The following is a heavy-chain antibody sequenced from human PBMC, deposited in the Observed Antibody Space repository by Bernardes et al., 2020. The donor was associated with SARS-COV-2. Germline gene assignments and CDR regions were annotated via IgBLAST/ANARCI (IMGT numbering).Heavy chain of an antibody. Sequence: GGSLRLSCAASGFTFSDYYMSLILQAPGKGLEWFSYISSSCSTIYYADSVKGRFTISMDNAKNSLYLQMNSLRAEDTAVYYCAKDFQSIAVAGTTDSYYYYYGMDVWGKGTTVTVSS. CDR2: ISSSCSTI. V-gene: IGHV3-11*01. CDR3: AKDFQSIAVAGTTDSYYYYYGMDV. D-gene: IGHD6-19*01. J-gene: IGHJ6*04. CDR1: GFTFSDYY.